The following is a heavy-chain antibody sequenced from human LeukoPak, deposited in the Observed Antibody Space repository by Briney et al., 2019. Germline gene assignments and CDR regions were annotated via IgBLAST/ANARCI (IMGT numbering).Heavy chain of an antibody. CDR3: ARLHSVSGPPVWSGYYTGGWFDP. CDR2: IYTSRST. D-gene: IGHD3-3*01. V-gene: IGHV4-4*09. J-gene: IGHJ5*02. Sequence: PSETLSLTCTVSGGSISSYYWSWIRQPPGKGLEWIGYIYTSRSTNYNPSLKSRVTISVDTSKNQFSLKLSSVTAADTAVYYCARLHSVSGPPVWSGYYTGGWFDPWGQGTLVTVSS. CDR1: GGSISSYY.